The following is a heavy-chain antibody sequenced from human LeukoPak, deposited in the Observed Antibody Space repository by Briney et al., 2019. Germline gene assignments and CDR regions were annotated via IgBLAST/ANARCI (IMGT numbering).Heavy chain of an antibody. D-gene: IGHD1-1*01. Sequence: NASETLSLTCTVSGGSISNYYWNWIRQPPGKGLEWIGYIYYTGNTNYNPSLKSRVTISVDTSKNQFSLKLSSMTAADTAVYYCARDRLQLQSWGQGTLVTVSS. CDR1: GGSISNYY. J-gene: IGHJ5*02. CDR2: IYYTGNT. CDR3: ARDRLQLQS. V-gene: IGHV4-59*01.